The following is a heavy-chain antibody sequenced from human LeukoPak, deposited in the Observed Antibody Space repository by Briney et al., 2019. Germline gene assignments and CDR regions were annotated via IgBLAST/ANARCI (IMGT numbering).Heavy chain of an antibody. J-gene: IGHJ4*02. V-gene: IGHV4-28*01. CDR2: IYHSGTT. Sequence: SETLSLTCAVSGYSITSSSWWGWIRQPPGKGLEWIGYIYHSGTTYYNPSLQSRVTLSVDTSKNQFSLKLSSVTAVDTAVYYCARKENVYYYFDYWGQGTLVTVSS. CDR1: GYSITSSSW. D-gene: IGHD3-10*01. CDR3: ARKENVYYYFDY.